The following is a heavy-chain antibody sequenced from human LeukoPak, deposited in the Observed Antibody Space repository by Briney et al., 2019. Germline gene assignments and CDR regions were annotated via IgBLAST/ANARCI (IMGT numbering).Heavy chain of an antibody. CDR1: GFTFSSYS. V-gene: IGHV3-21*01. Sequence: GGSLRLSCAASGFTFSSYSMNWVRQAPGKGLEWVSSISSSSSYIYYADSVKGRFTISRDNAKNSLYLQMNSLRAEDTAVYYCANRQDYFRGGYHYYYYGMDVWGQGTTVTVSS. CDR2: ISSSSSYI. CDR3: ANRQDYFRGGYHYYYYGMDV. J-gene: IGHJ6*02. D-gene: IGHD3-3*01.